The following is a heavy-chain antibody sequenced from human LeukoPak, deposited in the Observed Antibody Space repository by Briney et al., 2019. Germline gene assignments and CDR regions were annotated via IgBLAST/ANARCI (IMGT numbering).Heavy chain of an antibody. J-gene: IGHJ4*02. Sequence: SETLSLTCTVSGGSISSYYWSWIRQPPGEGLEWIGYIYYSGSTNYNPSLKSRVTISVDTSKNQFSLKLSSVTAADTAVYYCARYSSGYGVEYWGQGTLVTVSS. V-gene: IGHV4-59*01. CDR3: ARYSSGYGVEY. CDR1: GGSISSYY. CDR2: IYYSGST. D-gene: IGHD6-19*01.